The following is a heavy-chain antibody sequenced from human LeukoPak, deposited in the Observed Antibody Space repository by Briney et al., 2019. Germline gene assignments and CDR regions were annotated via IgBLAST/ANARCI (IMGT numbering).Heavy chain of an antibody. CDR2: ISSSSSYI. Sequence: GGSLRLSCAASGFTFSSYSMSWVRQAPGKGLEWVSSISSSSSYIYYADSVKGRFTISRDNAKNSLYLQMNSLRAEDTAVYYCAELGITMIGGVWGKGTTVTISS. CDR3: AELGITMIGGV. D-gene: IGHD3-10*02. V-gene: IGHV3-21*01. CDR1: GFTFSSYS. J-gene: IGHJ6*04.